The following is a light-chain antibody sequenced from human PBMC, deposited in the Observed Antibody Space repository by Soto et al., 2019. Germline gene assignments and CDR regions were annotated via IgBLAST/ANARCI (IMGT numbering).Light chain of an antibody. J-gene: IGLJ2*01. CDR3: CSYAHDTRSGTVV. Sequence: QSVLTQPASVSGSPGQSITISCTGTSSDVGSYNLVSWYQQNPGKAPKLMIYEGTKRPSGVSDRFSGSKSDNTASMTISGLQAEDEADYYCCSYAHDTRSGTVVFGGGTKLTVL. CDR2: EGT. CDR1: SSDVGSYNL. V-gene: IGLV2-23*01.